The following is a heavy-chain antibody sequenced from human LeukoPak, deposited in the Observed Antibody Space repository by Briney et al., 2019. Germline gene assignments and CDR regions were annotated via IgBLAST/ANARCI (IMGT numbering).Heavy chain of an antibody. CDR1: GGSISSSSYY. CDR3: ARDSSSSRPPYYYYGMDV. CDR2: IYYSGST. J-gene: IGHJ6*02. V-gene: IGHV4-39*01. D-gene: IGHD6-6*01. Sequence: PSQTLSLTCTVSGGSISSSSYYWGWIRQPPGKGLEWIGSIYYSGSTYYNPSLKSRVTISVDTSNNQVSLKLRSVTAADTAVYYCARDSSSSRPPYYYYGMDVWGQGTTVTVSS.